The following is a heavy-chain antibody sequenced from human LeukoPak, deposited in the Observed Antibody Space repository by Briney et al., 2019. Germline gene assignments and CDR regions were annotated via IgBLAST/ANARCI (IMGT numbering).Heavy chain of an antibody. Sequence: GSLRLSCAASGFTVSSNYMSWVRQAPGKGLEWVSVIYSGGSTYYADSVKGRFTISRDNSKNTLYLQMNSLRAEDTAVYYCARGERYFDWLLPYFDYWGQGTLVTVSS. D-gene: IGHD3-9*01. CDR2: IYSGGST. V-gene: IGHV3-53*01. CDR3: ARGERYFDWLLPYFDY. J-gene: IGHJ4*02. CDR1: GFTVSSNY.